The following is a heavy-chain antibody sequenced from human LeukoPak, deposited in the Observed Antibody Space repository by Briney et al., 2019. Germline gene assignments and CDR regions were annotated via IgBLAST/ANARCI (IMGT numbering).Heavy chain of an antibody. CDR2: IYYSGST. D-gene: IGHD1/OR15-1a*01. CDR3: ARVAVITGTKRFNWFDP. CDR1: GGSISSGDYY. V-gene: IGHV4-30-4*08. Sequence: SETLSLTCTVSGGSISSGDYYWSWIRQPPGKGLEWIGYIYYSGSTYYNPSLKSRVTISVDTSKNQFSLKLSSVTAADTAMYYCARVAVITGTKRFNWFDPWGQGTLVTVSS. J-gene: IGHJ5*02.